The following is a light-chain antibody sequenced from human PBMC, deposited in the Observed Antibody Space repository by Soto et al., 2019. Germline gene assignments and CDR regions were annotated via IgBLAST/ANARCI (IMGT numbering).Light chain of an antibody. V-gene: IGKV3-15*01. CDR2: GAS. CDR3: QQYNNWHPWT. Sequence: ETGMTQSPATLSGSPGERATLSCRAGQSVYSSLAWYQQKPGQAPSLLIYGASTRATGIPASFSGSGSATEFTLTISRLQSQDFAAYYCQQYNNWHPWTFGHGTKVDIK. CDR1: QSVYSS. J-gene: IGKJ1*01.